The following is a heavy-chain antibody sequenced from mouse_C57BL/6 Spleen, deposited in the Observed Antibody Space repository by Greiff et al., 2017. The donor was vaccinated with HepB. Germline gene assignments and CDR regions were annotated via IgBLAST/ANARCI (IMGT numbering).Heavy chain of an antibody. V-gene: IGHV1-80*01. CDR1: GYAFSSYW. D-gene: IGHD2-4*01. CDR3: ARGDYDAGFAY. Sequence: QVHVKQSGAELVKPGASVKISCKASGYAFSSYWMNWVKQRPGKGLEWIGQIYPGDGDTNYNGKFKGKATLTADKSSSTAYMQLSSLTSEDSAVYFCARGDYDAGFAYWGQGTLVTVSA. J-gene: IGHJ3*01. CDR2: IYPGDGDT.